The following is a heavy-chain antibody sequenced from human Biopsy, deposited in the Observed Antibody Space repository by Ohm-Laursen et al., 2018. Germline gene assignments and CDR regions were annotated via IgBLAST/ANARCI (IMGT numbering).Heavy chain of an antibody. Sequence: TLSLTCTVSGGPISSYYWSWIRQPPGEGLEWIGYIYYTGSTNYNPSLKSRVTISVDTSMNHLSLRLTSVTAADTAVYYCARHAPSYSGSYWRYFDLWGRGTLVTVSS. D-gene: IGHD1-26*01. J-gene: IGHJ2*01. CDR3: ARHAPSYSGSYWRYFDL. CDR2: IYYTGST. CDR1: GGPISSYY. V-gene: IGHV4-59*08.